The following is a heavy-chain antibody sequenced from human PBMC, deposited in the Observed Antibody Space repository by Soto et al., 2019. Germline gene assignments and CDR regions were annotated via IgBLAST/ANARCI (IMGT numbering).Heavy chain of an antibody. D-gene: IGHD2-8*02. V-gene: IGHV3-23*01. CDR2: ISGFSDGI. J-gene: IGHJ4*02. CDR3: AKYGGYCSRGNCPRFFES. CDR1: GFTFSSYV. Sequence: GGSLRLSCAASGFTFSSYVMTWVRQAPGKGLEWVSVISGFSDGIHYADSVKGRFTISRDNSKNTLYLQMNSLRAEDTAIYYCAKYGGYCSRGNCPRFFESWGLGTLVTVSS.